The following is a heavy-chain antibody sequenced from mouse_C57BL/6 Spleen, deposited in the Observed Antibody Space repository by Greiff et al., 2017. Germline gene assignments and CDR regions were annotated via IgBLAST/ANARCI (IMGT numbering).Heavy chain of an antibody. CDR3: AFITTVVARYYAMDY. D-gene: IGHD1-1*01. CDR2: INPNNGGT. CDR1: GYTFTDYY. V-gene: IGHV1-26*01. J-gene: IGHJ4*01. Sequence: EVQLQQSGPELVKPGASVKISCKASGYTFTDYYMNWVKQSHGKSLEWIGDINPNNGGTSYNQKFKGKATLTVDKSSSTAYMELRSLTSEDSAVYYCAFITTVVARYYAMDYWGQGTSVTVSS.